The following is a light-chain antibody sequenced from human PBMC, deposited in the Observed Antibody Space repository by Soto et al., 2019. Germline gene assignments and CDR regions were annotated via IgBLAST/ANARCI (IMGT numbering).Light chain of an antibody. CDR3: QQRSNWPIT. J-gene: IGKJ5*01. Sequence: EIVMTQSPATLSVSPGERATLSCRASQSVSIDLAWYQQTPGQAPRLLIYDASNWATGTPARFSGSGSGTDYTLTISSLEPEDCAVYYCQQRSNWPITFGQGTRLEIK. V-gene: IGKV3-11*01. CDR2: DAS. CDR1: QSVSID.